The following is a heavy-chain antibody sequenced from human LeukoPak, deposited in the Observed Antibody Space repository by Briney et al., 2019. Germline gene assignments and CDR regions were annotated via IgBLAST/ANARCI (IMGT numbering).Heavy chain of an antibody. J-gene: IGHJ4*02. CDR1: GFTFFNYW. D-gene: IGHD6-19*01. Sequence: PGGSLRLSCAASGFTFFNYWMSWVRQPPGKGLEWIGSIYYSGSTYYNPSLKSRVTISVDTSKNQFSLKLSSVTAADTAVYYCASLYSSGWYLFDYWGQGTLVTVSS. CDR2: IYYSGST. CDR3: ASLYSSGWYLFDY. V-gene: IGHV4-39*01.